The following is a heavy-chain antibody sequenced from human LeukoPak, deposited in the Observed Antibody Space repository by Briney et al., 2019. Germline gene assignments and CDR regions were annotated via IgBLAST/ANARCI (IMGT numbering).Heavy chain of an antibody. CDR1: GGSFSGYY. D-gene: IGHD3-22*01. V-gene: IGHV4-34*01. Sequence: SETLSLTCAVYGGSFSGYYWSWIRQPPGKGLEWIGEINHSGSTNYNPSLKSRVTISVDTSKNQFSLKLSSVTAADTAVYYCAVPSAHYDSSGYSAGTSGAFDIWGQGTMVTVSS. CDR3: AVPSAHYDSSGYSAGTSGAFDI. CDR2: INHSGST. J-gene: IGHJ3*02.